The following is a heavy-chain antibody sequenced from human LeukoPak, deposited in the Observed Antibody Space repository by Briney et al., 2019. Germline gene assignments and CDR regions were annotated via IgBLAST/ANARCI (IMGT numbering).Heavy chain of an antibody. CDR2: IYYSGST. Sequence: PSETLSLTCTVSGGSISNYYWSWIRQPPGKGLGWIGYIYYSGSTNYNPSLKSRVTISVDTSKNQFSLKLSSVTAADTAVYYCGRARGSGWYVRAFDIWGQGTMVTVSS. CDR3: GRARGSGWYVRAFDI. J-gene: IGHJ3*02. V-gene: IGHV4-59*12. D-gene: IGHD6-19*01. CDR1: GGSISNYY.